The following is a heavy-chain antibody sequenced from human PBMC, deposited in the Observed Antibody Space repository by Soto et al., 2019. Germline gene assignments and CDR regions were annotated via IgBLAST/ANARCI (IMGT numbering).Heavy chain of an antibody. J-gene: IGHJ6*02. CDR1: GFTFSSYA. D-gene: IGHD6-13*01. V-gene: IGHV3-23*01. CDR2: ISGSGGST. CDR3: ARDMYSSSWYFYYYSMDV. Sequence: EVQLLESGGGLVQPGGSLRVSCAASGFTFSSYAMSWVRQAPGKGLEWVSAISGSGGSTYYADSVKGRFTISRDNSKNTLYLQMNSRRAEDTAVYYCARDMYSSSWYFYYYSMDVWGQGTTVTVSS.